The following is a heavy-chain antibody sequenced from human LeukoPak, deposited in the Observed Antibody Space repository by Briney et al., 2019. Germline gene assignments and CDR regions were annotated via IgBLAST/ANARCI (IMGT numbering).Heavy chain of an antibody. CDR3: VRESIGFDY. CDR2: INTDGSST. J-gene: IGHJ4*02. V-gene: IGHV3-74*01. D-gene: IGHD2-15*01. CDR1: GFTFSSYW. Sequence: GGSLRLSCAASGFTFSSYWMHWVRQAPGKGLVWVSRINTDGSSTSYADSVKGRFTISRDDAKDSLYLQMNSLRAEDTAVYYCVRESIGFDYWGQGTLVTVSS.